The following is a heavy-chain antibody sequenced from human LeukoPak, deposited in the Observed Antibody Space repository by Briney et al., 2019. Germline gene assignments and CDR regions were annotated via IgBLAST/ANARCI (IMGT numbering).Heavy chain of an antibody. D-gene: IGHD6-13*01. Sequence: GGSLRLSCAASEFTFSSYDMHWVRQATGKGLEWVSTIDTAGNAWYPDSVKGRFTISRENAKNSLNLQMNSLRVGDTAVYYCARAKMPGIQTAGRVNYFDSWGQGTLVTVSA. J-gene: IGHJ4*02. V-gene: IGHV3-13*01. CDR1: EFTFSSYD. CDR3: ARAKMPGIQTAGRVNYFDS. CDR2: IDTAGNA.